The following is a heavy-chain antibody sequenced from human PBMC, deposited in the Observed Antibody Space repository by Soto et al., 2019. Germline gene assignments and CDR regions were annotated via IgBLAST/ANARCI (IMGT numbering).Heavy chain of an antibody. J-gene: IGHJ5*02. CDR3: ARQKAAMLNWFDP. CDR1: GGSISSSSYY. CDR2: IYYSGST. D-gene: IGHD5-18*01. Sequence: PSETLSLTCTVSGGSISSSSYYWGWIRQPPGKGLEWIGSIYYSGSTYYNPSLKSRVTISVDTSKNQFSLKLSSVTAADTAVYYCARQKAAMLNWFDPWGQGTLVTVSS. V-gene: IGHV4-39*01.